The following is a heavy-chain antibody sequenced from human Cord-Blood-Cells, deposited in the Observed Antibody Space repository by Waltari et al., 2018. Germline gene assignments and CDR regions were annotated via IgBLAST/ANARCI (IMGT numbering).Heavy chain of an antibody. Sequence: QLQLQASGPGLVKPSETLSLTCTVSGGSISSSSYYWGWIRQPPGKGLEWIGSIYYSGSTYYNPSLKSRVTISVDTSKNQFSLKLSSVTAADTAVYYCARIPYLSSGYYYYYYYGMDVWGQGTTVTVSS. CDR1: GGSISSSSYY. D-gene: IGHD3-22*01. CDR3: ARIPYLSSGYYYYYYYGMDV. J-gene: IGHJ6*02. CDR2: IYYSGST. V-gene: IGHV4-39*01.